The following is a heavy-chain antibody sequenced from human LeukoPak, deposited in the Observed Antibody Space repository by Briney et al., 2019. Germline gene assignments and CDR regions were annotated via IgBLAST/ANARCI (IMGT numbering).Heavy chain of an antibody. CDR2: INHSGST. CDR1: GGSFSGYY. J-gene: IGHJ4*02. Sequence: SETLSLTCAVYGGSFSGYYWSWIRQPPGKGLEWIGEINHSGSTNYNPSLKSRVTISVDTSKNQFSLKLSSVTAADTAVYYCARELKVGNTGYYFDYWGQGTLVTVSS. V-gene: IGHV4-34*01. CDR3: ARELKVGNTGYYFDY. D-gene: IGHD1-7*01.